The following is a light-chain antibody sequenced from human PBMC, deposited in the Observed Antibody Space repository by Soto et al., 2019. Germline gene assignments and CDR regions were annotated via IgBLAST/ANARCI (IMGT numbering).Light chain of an antibody. J-gene: IGKJ1*01. Sequence: DVQMTQSPSTLSASVGDRVTITCRASQSVNIWLAWYQQKPGKAPKLLIYKASSLQRGGPSRFIGSGSRAEFTLTSSSLQSDDFATYYCQQYNSYLCTFGHGTTVEI. V-gene: IGKV1-5*03. CDR2: KAS. CDR1: QSVNIW. CDR3: QQYNSYLCT.